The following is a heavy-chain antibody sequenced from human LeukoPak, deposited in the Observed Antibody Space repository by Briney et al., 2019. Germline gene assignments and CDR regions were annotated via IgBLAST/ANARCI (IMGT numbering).Heavy chain of an antibody. CDR1: GFTVSSNY. CDR2: IYSGGST. V-gene: IGHV3-66*01. CDR3: ARDAGWFGDRGPRYYYYGMDV. J-gene: IGHJ6*02. Sequence: GGSLRLSGAASGFTVSSNYMSWVRQAPGKGLEWVSVIYSGGSTYYADSVKGRFTISRDNSKNTLYLQMNSLRAEDTAVYYCARDAGWFGDRGPRYYYYGMDVWGQGTTVTVSS. D-gene: IGHD3-10*01.